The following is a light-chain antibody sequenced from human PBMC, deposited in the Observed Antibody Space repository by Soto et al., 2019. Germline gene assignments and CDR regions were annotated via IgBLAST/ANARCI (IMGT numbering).Light chain of an antibody. V-gene: IGLV2-14*01. Sequence: QSALTQPASVSGSPGQSITISCTGTSSDVGSYHYVSWFQQHPGKAPKLIIFEVSDRPSGVSTRFSGSKSGDTASLTISGLQADDEAGYYCSSYTSGRDVYVFGGGTKLTVL. J-gene: IGLJ1*01. CDR1: SSDVGSYHY. CDR3: SSYTSGRDVYV. CDR2: EVS.